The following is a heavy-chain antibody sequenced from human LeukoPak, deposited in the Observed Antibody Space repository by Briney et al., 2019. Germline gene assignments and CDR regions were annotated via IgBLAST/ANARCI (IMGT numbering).Heavy chain of an antibody. J-gene: IGHJ3*02. CDR1: GFTFSTYR. CDR3: AREASDGYNSAFDI. CDR2: IKQDGSEK. V-gene: IGHV3-7*01. Sequence: GGSLRLSCAASGFTFSTYRMSWVRQAPGKGLEWVANIKQDGSEKHYVDSVKGRFTISRDNAKNSLYLQMNSLRAEDTAVYYCAREASDGYNSAFDIWGQGTMVTVPS. D-gene: IGHD5-24*01.